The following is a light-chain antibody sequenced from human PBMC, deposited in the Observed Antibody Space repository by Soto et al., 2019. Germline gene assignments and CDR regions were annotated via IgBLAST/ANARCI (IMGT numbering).Light chain of an antibody. CDR2: KAS. CDR3: HQYNSYPWT. J-gene: IGKJ1*01. CDR1: QSISSW. Sequence: DIQMTQSPSTLSASVGDRVTITCRASQSISSWLAWYQQKPGKAPKLLIYKASSLESGVPSRFSGSGSGAEFTLTISSLQPDDFATYYCHQYNSYPWTFAQGTKVEIK. V-gene: IGKV1-5*03.